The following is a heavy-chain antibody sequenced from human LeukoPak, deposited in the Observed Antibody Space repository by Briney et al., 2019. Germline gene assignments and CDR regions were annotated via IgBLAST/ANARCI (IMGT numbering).Heavy chain of an antibody. D-gene: IGHD2-2*03. CDR1: GFTFNSYA. J-gene: IGHJ4*02. Sequence: GGSLRLSCVASGFTFNSYAMSWVRQAPGKGLEWVSAISGSGGSTYYADYVKGRFTIYRDNSKSTLYLQMNSLGAEDTALYYCAKDNGYCTSTSCFLEYWGQGTLVTVSS. V-gene: IGHV3-23*01. CDR2: ISGSGGST. CDR3: AKDNGYCTSTSCFLEY.